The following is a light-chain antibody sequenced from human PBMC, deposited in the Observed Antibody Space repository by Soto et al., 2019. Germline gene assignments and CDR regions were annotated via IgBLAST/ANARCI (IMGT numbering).Light chain of an antibody. Sequence: EIVLTQSPGTLSLSPGERATLSCRASQSVTSTYLAWYQQKPGQAPRLLIYGASSRAIGIPDRFSGSVSASDFILTINRLAPEDFAVYYCQQYGSSHTFGQGTRLEI. CDR2: GAS. J-gene: IGKJ5*01. CDR3: QQYGSSHT. V-gene: IGKV3-20*01. CDR1: QSVTSTY.